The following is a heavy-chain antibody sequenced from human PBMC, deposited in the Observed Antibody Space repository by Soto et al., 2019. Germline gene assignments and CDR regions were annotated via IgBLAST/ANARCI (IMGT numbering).Heavy chain of an antibody. CDR2: ISWNRGSI. Sequence: EVQLVESGGGLVQPGRSLRLSCAASGFTFDDYAMHWVRQAPGKGLEWVSGISWNRGSIGYADSVNGRFTSSRDNAKNYLHLQMNSLRAEDTALYYCAKVVVAATYWEHTFNIWGQGTMVTVSS. J-gene: IGHJ3*02. D-gene: IGHD2-15*01. CDR3: AKVVVAATYWEHTFNI. V-gene: IGHV3-9*01. CDR1: GFTFDDYA.